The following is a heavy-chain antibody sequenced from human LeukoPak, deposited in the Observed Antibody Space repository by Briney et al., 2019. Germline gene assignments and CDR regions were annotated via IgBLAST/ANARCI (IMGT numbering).Heavy chain of an antibody. CDR2: IIPILGIA. D-gene: IGHD5-24*01. V-gene: IGHV1-69*04. J-gene: IGHJ4*02. CDR1: GGTFSSYT. Sequence: SVKVSCKASGGTFSSYTISWVRQAPGQGLEWMGRIIPILGIANYAQKFQGRVTITADESTSTAYMELSSLRSEDTAVYYCARDLGDGYNSRDYWGQGTLVTVSS. CDR3: ARDLGDGYNSRDY.